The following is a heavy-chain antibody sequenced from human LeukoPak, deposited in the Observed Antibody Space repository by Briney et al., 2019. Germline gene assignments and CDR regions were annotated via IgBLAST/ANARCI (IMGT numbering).Heavy chain of an antibody. J-gene: IGHJ6*02. V-gene: IGHV3-74*01. CDR1: GFTFSSYW. CDR2: IKGDGSSI. Sequence: GGSLRLSCAASGFTFSSYWMYWVRQAPGKGLVWVSRIKGDGSSIIYADSVKGRFTISRDNAKNTLYLQMNSLRAGDTAVCYCARVSAAHIYGLDVWGQGTTVTVSS. CDR3: ARVSAAHIYGLDV.